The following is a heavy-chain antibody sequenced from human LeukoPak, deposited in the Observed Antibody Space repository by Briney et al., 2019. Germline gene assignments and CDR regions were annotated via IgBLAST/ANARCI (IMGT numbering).Heavy chain of an antibody. Sequence: SGGSLRLSCAASGFTFSSYAMSWVRQAPGKGLEWVSAISGSGGGTYYADSVKGRFTISRDNSKNTLYLQMNSLRAEDTAVYYCAKDSKRRDGYNGGGYFDYWGQGTLVTVSS. CDR3: AKDSKRRDGYNGGGYFDY. CDR1: GFTFSSYA. CDR2: ISGSGGGT. V-gene: IGHV3-23*01. J-gene: IGHJ4*02. D-gene: IGHD5-24*01.